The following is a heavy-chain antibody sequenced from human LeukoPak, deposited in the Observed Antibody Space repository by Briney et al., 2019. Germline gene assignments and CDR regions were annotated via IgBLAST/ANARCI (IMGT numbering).Heavy chain of an antibody. Sequence: PGGSLRLSCAASGFTFNSYAMHSVRQAPGKVLEWVAIISPDGSNKHYADSVQGRFTISRDNSKNTLYLQMNSLRNEDTAVYYCAKTPRGVRDWRWLQLPLDSWGQGTLVTVSS. D-gene: IGHD5-12*01. CDR3: AKTPRGVRDWRWLQLPLDS. CDR2: ISPDGSNK. V-gene: IGHV3-30*18. CDR1: GFTFNSYA. J-gene: IGHJ5*01.